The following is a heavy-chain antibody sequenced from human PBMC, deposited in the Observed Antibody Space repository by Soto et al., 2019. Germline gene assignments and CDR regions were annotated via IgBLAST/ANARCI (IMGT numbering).Heavy chain of an antibody. V-gene: IGHV1-2*02. CDR2: INPQSGGT. D-gene: IGHD6-19*01. Sequence: QVQLVQSGAEVKQPGASMKVSCKASGYIFSDNYIHWVRQAPGQGLEWMAWINPQSGGTNYARNFQGRVTLTRDTSISTAYMDLSRLTSDDTAVYYCARAREDSSGWFDYWGQVTLVTVSS. CDR3: ARAREDSSGWFDY. J-gene: IGHJ4*02. CDR1: GYIFSDNY.